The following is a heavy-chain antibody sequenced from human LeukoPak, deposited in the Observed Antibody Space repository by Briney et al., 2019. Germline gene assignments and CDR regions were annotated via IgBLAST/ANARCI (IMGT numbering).Heavy chain of an antibody. D-gene: IGHD4-17*01. CDR3: ARDPNGDYIGAFDM. J-gene: IGHJ3*02. V-gene: IGHV3-23*01. CDR1: GFTFSAYA. CDR2: IRGGGGSA. Sequence: GGSLRLSCTASGFTFSAYAMMWVRQAPGKGPEWGSAIRGGGGSAFYADSVKGRFTISRDNSKNTLFLQMNSLRAEDAAVYYCARDPNGDYIGAFDMWGPGTMVTVSS.